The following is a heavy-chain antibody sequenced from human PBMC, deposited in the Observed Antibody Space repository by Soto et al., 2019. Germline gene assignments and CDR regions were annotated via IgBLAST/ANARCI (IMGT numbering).Heavy chain of an antibody. CDR2: ISATGGGT. CDR1: GFKFINYA. J-gene: IGHJ4*02. Sequence: LRLSCAASGFKFINYAMSWVRQSPGKGLEWVSLISATGGGTYYADSVKGRFTISRDNSHNTLYLQVHSLTAEDTAVYYCAKDRRAGGNSAFYFDFWGQGAQVTVSS. D-gene: IGHD3-16*01. CDR3: AKDRRAGGNSAFYFDF. V-gene: IGHV3-23*01.